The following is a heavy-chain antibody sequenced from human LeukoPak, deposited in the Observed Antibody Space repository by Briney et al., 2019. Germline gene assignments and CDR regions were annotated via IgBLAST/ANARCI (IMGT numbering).Heavy chain of an antibody. CDR2: INSDGSST. V-gene: IGHV3-74*01. J-gene: IGHJ4*02. D-gene: IGHD3-3*01. CDR1: GFTFSSYW. CDR3: ARGRFLEWLGTFDY. Sequence: GGSLRLSCAASGFTFSSYWMHWVCQAPGKGLVWVSRINSDGSSTSYADSVKGRFTISRDNAKNTLYLQMNSLRAEDTAVYYCARGRFLEWLGTFDYWGQGTLVTVSS.